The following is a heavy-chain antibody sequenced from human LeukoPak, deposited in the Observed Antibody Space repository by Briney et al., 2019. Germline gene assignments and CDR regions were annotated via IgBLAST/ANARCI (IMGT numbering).Heavy chain of an antibody. D-gene: IGHD6-13*01. CDR2: INSYSGGT. Sequence: ASVKVSCKASGYTFTGAYIHWVRQAPGQGPERMGWINSYSGGTNYAQKFQGRVTLTRDTSLGTAYMELSRLRSDDTAVYYCARQGEAASFDYWGQGTLVTVSS. CDR1: GYTFTGAY. V-gene: IGHV1-2*02. CDR3: ARQGEAASFDY. J-gene: IGHJ4*02.